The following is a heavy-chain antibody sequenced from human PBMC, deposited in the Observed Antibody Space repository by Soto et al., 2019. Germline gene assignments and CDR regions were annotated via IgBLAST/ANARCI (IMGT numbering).Heavy chain of an antibody. V-gene: IGHV3-23*01. Sequence: GGSLRLSCEASGFTFSSYAMSWFRQAPGKGLEWVSAISGSGGSTYYADSVKGRFTISRDNSKNTLYLQMNSLRAEDTAVYYCAKGFADGMDVWGQGTTVTVSS. D-gene: IGHD3-10*01. J-gene: IGHJ6*02. CDR2: ISGSGGST. CDR1: GFTFSSYA. CDR3: AKGFADGMDV.